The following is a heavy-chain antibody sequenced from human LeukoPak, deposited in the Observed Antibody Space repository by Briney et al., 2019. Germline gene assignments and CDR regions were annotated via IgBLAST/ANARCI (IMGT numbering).Heavy chain of an antibody. V-gene: IGHV3-23*01. CDR3: ARSVRGPTTVTTRYYYYYYGMDV. CDR2: ISGSGGST. Sequence: GGSLRLSCAASGFTFSSYAMSWVRQAPGKGLEWVSAISGSGGSTYYADSVKGRFTISRDNSKNTLYLQMNSLRAEDTAVHYCARSVRGPTTVTTRYYYYYYGMDVWGQGTTVTVSS. CDR1: GFTFSSYA. J-gene: IGHJ6*02. D-gene: IGHD4-11*01.